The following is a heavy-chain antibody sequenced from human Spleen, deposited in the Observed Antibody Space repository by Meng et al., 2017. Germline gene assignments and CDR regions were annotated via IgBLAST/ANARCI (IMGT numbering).Heavy chain of an antibody. V-gene: IGHV1-3*01. Sequence: QVQRGQSGAEVKKPGASLKVSCKAFGYVFTSYAMHWVRQAPGQRLEWMGWINADNGNTKYLQKFQERVIITRDTSASTVYMELSSLRSEDTAMYYCARESWQMVNDYWGQGTLVTVSS. D-gene: IGHD2-21*01. CDR2: INADNGNT. CDR3: ARESWQMVNDY. CDR1: GYVFTSYA. J-gene: IGHJ4*02.